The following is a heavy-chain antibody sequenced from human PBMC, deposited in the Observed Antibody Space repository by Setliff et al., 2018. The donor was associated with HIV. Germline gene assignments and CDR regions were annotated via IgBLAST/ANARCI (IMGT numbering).Heavy chain of an antibody. D-gene: IGHD2-15*01. CDR3: ARATFYCRGGRCYSSFFDS. Sequence: SVKVSCKASAGTFNNYAINWVRQAPGQGLEWVGRFIPMFGTENYAQKFQGRVTIIADESTSTAHMEMTRLRNDDTAIYYCARATFYCRGGRCYSSFFDSWGQGTLVTVSS. J-gene: IGHJ4*02. CDR2: FIPMFGTE. CDR1: AGTFNNYA. V-gene: IGHV1-69*13.